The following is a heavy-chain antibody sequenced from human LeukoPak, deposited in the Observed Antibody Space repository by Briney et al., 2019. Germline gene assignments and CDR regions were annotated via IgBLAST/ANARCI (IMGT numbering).Heavy chain of an antibody. CDR1: GGSISSHC. V-gene: IGHV4-59*11. D-gene: IGHD5-18*01. J-gene: IGHJ4*02. Sequence: PSETLSLTCTVSGGSISSHCWSWVRQPPGKGLEWIGYMYDTVNTKDNPSLTSRLTLSADTSKNQFSLRLGSVTAADTAVYYCATIKRGYPYGYFDFWGQGILVTVSS. CDR3: ATIKRGYPYGYFDF. CDR2: MYDTVNT.